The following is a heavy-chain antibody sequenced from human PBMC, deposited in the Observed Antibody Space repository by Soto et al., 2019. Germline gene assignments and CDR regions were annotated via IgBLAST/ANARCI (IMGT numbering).Heavy chain of an antibody. V-gene: IGHV3-20*04. CDR2: INWNGGST. J-gene: IGHJ4*02. CDR3: ARLYSSGWYGPGRY. CDR1: GFTFDDYG. D-gene: IGHD6-19*01. Sequence: EVQLVESGGGVVRPGGPLRLSCAASGFTFDDYGMSWVRQAPGKGREWVSGINWNGGSTGYADSVKGRFTISRDNAKNSLYLQMNSLRAEDTALYYCARLYSSGWYGPGRYWGQGTLVTVSS.